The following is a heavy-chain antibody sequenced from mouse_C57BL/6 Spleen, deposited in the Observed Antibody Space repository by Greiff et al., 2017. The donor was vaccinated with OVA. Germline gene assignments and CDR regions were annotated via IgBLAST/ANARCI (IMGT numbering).Heavy chain of an antibody. V-gene: IGHV1-52*01. CDR3: ARWDDGSYYFDY. CDR2: IDPSDSET. J-gene: IGHJ2*01. CDR1: GYTFTSYW. Sequence: QVQLKESGAELVRPGSSVKLSCKASGYTFTSYWMHWVKQRPIQGLEWIGNIDPSDSETHYNQKFKDKATLTVDKSSSTAYMQLSSLTSEDSAVYYCARWDDGSYYFDYWGQGTTLTVSS. D-gene: IGHD2-3*01.